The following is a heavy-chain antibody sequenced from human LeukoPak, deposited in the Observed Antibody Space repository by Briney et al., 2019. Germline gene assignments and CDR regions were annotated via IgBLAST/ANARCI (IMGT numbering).Heavy chain of an antibody. CDR3: ARFGVVVPAAINPNYYYYGMDV. Sequence: GASVKVSCKASGYTFTGYYMHWVRQAPGQGLEWMGWINPNSGGTNYARKFQGWVTMTRDTSISTAYMELSRLRSDDTAVYYCARFGVVVPAAINPNYYYYGMDVWGQGTTVTVSS. CDR2: INPNSGGT. CDR1: GYTFTGYY. J-gene: IGHJ6*02. D-gene: IGHD2-2*01. V-gene: IGHV1-2*04.